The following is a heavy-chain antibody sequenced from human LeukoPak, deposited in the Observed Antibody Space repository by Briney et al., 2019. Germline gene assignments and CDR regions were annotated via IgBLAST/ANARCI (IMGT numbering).Heavy chain of an antibody. V-gene: IGHV3-33*01. CDR3: ARDRRYDFWSGYFPSAVDY. CDR1: GFTFRGYG. D-gene: IGHD3-3*01. J-gene: IGHJ4*02. CDR2: IWHDGSEK. Sequence: TGGSLRLSCAASGFTFRGYGMHWVRQAPGKGLEWVAVIWHDGSEKNYGDPVKGRFTISRDNSKNALYLEMNSLRAEDTAVYYCARDRRYDFWSGYFPSAVDYWGQGTLVTVSS.